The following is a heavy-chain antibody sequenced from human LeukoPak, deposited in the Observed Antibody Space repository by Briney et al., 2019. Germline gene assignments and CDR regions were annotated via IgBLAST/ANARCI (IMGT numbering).Heavy chain of an antibody. CDR2: MNPNSGNT. CDR1: GYTFTSYD. V-gene: IGHV1-8*01. J-gene: IGHJ3*02. Sequence: GASVKVSCKASGYTFTSYDINWVRQATGQGLEWMGWMNPNSGNTGYAQKFQGRVTMTRNTSRSTAYMELSSLRSKDTAVYYCARGNAGRNNAFDIWGQGTMVTVSS. D-gene: IGHD6-13*01. CDR3: ARGNAGRNNAFDI.